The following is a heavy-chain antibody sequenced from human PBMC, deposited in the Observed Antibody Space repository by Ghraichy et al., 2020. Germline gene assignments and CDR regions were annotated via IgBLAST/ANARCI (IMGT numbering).Heavy chain of an antibody. V-gene: IGHV3-30*02. Sequence: GSLRLSCAASGFTFRSYGMNWVRQAPGKGLEWVAFIRYDQSKDFYADSVKGRFTISRDNSRNTLYLQMSSLRVEDTAIYYCVKDPYSGWFDYWGQGALVTVSS. CDR2: IRYDQSKD. D-gene: IGHD6-19*01. J-gene: IGHJ4*02. CDR1: GFTFRSYG. CDR3: VKDPYSGWFDY.